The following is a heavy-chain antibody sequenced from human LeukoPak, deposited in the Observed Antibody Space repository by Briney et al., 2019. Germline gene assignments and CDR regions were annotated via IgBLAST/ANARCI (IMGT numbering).Heavy chain of an antibody. D-gene: IGHD5-24*01. CDR2: VYYSGST. J-gene: IGHJ4*02. Sequence: SETLSLTCAVSGYSISSGYYWGWIRQPPGKGLEWIGSVYYSGSTYYNPSLKSRVTISVDTSENQFSLKLRFVTAADTAVYFCARQRDGYSTGVLDSWGQGTLVTVSS. CDR1: GYSISSGYY. V-gene: IGHV4-38-2*01. CDR3: ARQRDGYSTGVLDS.